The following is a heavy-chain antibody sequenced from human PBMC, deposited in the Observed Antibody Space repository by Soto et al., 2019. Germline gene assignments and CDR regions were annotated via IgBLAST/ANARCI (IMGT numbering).Heavy chain of an antibody. CDR1: GFTFSSYG. J-gene: IGHJ4*02. Sequence: QVQLVESGGGVVQPGRSLRLSCAASGFTFSSYGMHWVRQAPGKGLEWVAVIWYDGSNKYNADSVKGRFTISRDNSKNTLYLQMTSLTAEDTAVYYCAREFWSGPFDYWGQGALVTVSS. CDR3: AREFWSGPFDY. D-gene: IGHD3-3*01. V-gene: IGHV3-33*01. CDR2: IWYDGSNK.